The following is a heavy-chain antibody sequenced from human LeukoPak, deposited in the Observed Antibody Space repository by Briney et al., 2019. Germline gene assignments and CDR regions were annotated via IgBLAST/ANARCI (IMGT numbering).Heavy chain of an antibody. Sequence: SETLSLTCTVSGGSINSGSYYWSWIRQHPGKGLEWIGYIYYSGSTYYNPSLKSRVTISLDTSKNQFSLKVSSVTAADTAVYYCARDAFGGYGGADYWGQGTLVTVSS. D-gene: IGHD5-12*01. V-gene: IGHV4-31*03. J-gene: IGHJ4*02. CDR1: GGSINSGSYY. CDR2: IYYSGST. CDR3: ARDAFGGYGGADY.